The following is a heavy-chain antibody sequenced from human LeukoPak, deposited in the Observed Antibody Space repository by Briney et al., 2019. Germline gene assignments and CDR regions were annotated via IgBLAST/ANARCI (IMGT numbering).Heavy chain of an antibody. D-gene: IGHD6-13*01. CDR3: ARGYSSSWYPSDNWFDP. Sequence: SETLSLTCTVSGGSISSYYWSWIRQPPGKGLEWIGYIYYSGSTNYNPSLKSRVTISVDTSKNQFSLKLSSVTAADTAVYYCARGYSSSWYPSDNWFDPWGQGTLVTVSS. CDR1: GGSISSYY. CDR2: IYYSGST. V-gene: IGHV4-59*08. J-gene: IGHJ5*02.